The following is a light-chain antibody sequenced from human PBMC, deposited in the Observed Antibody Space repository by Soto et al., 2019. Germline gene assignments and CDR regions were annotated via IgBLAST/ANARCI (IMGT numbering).Light chain of an antibody. V-gene: IGKV3-20*01. CDR1: QSVRSW. J-gene: IGKJ1*01. CDR3: HHYGSSPWT. Sequence: TQSPSTLSASVGDRVTITCRASQSVRSWLAWYQQKRGQAPRLLVFGASNRATGIPDRFSGSGSGTDFTLTITRLEPEDFAVYYCHHYGSSPWTFGQGTKVDIK. CDR2: GAS.